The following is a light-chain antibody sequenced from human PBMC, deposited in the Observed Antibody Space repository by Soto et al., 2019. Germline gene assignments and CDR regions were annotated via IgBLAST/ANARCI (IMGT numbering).Light chain of an antibody. CDR1: QSVNNN. Sequence: EIVMTQSTATLSVTTGERVTFSCRASQSVNNNLAWYQHKPGQSPRLLINGASTRATAVPARFSGSGSGTEFTLTISSLQLEDFALYYCQQYNNWPPTFGQGTKVEIK. V-gene: IGKV3-15*01. J-gene: IGKJ1*01. CDR2: GAS. CDR3: QQYNNWPPT.